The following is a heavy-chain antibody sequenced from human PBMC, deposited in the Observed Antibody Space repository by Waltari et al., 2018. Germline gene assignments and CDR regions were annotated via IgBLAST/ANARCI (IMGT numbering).Heavy chain of an antibody. V-gene: IGHV1-2*02. CDR3: ARDYPAAVYYFDY. J-gene: IGHJ4*02. CDR2: INPNSGGT. Sequence: QVQLVQSGAEVKKPGASVTVSCKASGYTFTGYYMLWGRQAPGQGIGWMGGINPNSGGTNYAQKFQGRVTMTRDTSISTAYMELSRLRSDDTAVYYCARDYPAAVYYFDYWGQGTLVTVSS. D-gene: IGHD6-13*01. CDR1: GYTFTGYY.